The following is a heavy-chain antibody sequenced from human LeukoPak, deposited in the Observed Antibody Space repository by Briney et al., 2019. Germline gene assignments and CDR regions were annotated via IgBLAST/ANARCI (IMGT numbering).Heavy chain of an antibody. CDR3: ARGAGATIQYNYDSNGYSL. Sequence: SETLSLTCTVSDDSISSSSYYWGWIRQPPGKGLEWIGSIYYSGNTYYNPSLKSRVTISVDTSKKQFSLRLSSVTAADTAVYYCARGAGATIQYNYDSNGYSLWGQGTLVTVSS. V-gene: IGHV4-39*07. D-gene: IGHD3-22*01. J-gene: IGHJ4*02. CDR1: DDSISSSSYY. CDR2: IYYSGNT.